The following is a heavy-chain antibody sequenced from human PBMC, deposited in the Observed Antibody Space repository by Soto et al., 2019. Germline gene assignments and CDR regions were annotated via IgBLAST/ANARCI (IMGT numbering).Heavy chain of an antibody. D-gene: IGHD6-19*01. Sequence: GGSLRLSCAASGFTFSTYDMIWVRQAPGKGLEWVSDIRGRGNSAFYADSVKGRFTISRDNSNNTLYLQMNNLRADDTAVYYRAREAPLAGPNYSDFCGQGTLVTVSS. J-gene: IGHJ4*02. CDR2: IRGRGNSA. CDR1: GFTFSTYD. V-gene: IGHV3-23*01. CDR3: AREAPLAGPNYSDF.